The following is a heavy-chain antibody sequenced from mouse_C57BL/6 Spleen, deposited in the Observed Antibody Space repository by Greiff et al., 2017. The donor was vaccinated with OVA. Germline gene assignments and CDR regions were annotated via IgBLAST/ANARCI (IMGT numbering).Heavy chain of an antibody. CDR1: GFSLTSYG. D-gene: IGHD2-5*01. J-gene: IGHJ4*01. CDR2: IWSDGST. V-gene: IGHV2-6-1*01. CDR3: ARHGSNWDAMDY. Sequence: VQRVESGPGLVAPSQSLSITCTVSGFSLTSYGVHWVRQPPGKGLEWLVVIWSDGSTTYNSAPKSRLSISKDNSKSQVFLKMNSLRADDTAMYYCARHGSNWDAMDYWGQGTSVTVSS.